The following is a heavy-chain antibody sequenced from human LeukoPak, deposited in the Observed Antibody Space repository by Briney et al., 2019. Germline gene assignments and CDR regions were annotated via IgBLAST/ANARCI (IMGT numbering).Heavy chain of an antibody. V-gene: IGHV3-7*01. CDR1: GVTFSSYW. CDR3: ARDSYYCDSSGPDY. J-gene: IGHJ4*02. D-gene: IGHD3-22*01. Sequence: PGGSLRLSCAASGVTFSSYWMSWVRQAPGKGLEWVANIKQDGSEKYYVDSVKGRFTISRDNAKNSLYLQMNSLRAEDTAVYCCARDSYYCDSSGPDYWGQGTLVTVSS. CDR2: IKQDGSEK.